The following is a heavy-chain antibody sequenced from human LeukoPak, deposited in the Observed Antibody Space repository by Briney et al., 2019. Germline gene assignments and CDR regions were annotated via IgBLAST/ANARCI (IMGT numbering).Heavy chain of an antibody. V-gene: IGHV4-61*02. Sequence: SQTLSLTCTVSGGSISSGSYYWSWIRQPAGKGLEWIGRIYTSGSTNYNPSLKSRVTISVDTSKNQFSLKLSSVTAADTAVYHCARERGAFDIWGQGTMVTVSS. D-gene: IGHD3-10*01. CDR3: ARERGAFDI. CDR2: IYTSGST. CDR1: GGSISSGSYY. J-gene: IGHJ3*02.